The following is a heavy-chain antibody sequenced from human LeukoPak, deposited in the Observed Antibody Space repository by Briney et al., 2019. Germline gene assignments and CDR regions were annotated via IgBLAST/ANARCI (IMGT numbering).Heavy chain of an antibody. J-gene: IGHJ4*02. CDR1: GYSISNGYY. D-gene: IGHD3-22*01. CDR2: IDHSGST. CDR3: ARDFDYYDSSGYSEMRDY. V-gene: IGHV4-38-2*02. Sequence: SETLSLTCTVAGYSISNGYYWGWIRQPPGKGLEWIGEIDHSGSTNYNPSLKSRVTISVDTSKNQFSLKLSSVTAADTAVYYCARDFDYYDSSGYSEMRDYWGQGTLVTVSS.